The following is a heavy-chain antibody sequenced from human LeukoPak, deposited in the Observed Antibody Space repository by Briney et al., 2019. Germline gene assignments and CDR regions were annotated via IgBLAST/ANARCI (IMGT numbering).Heavy chain of an antibody. J-gene: IGHJ4*02. CDR1: GGSISSSSYY. D-gene: IGHD3-9*01. V-gene: IGHV4-39*07. CDR2: IYYSGST. Sequence: SETLSLTCTVSGGSISSSSYYWGWIRQPPGKGLEWIGSIYYSGSTHYNPSLKSRVTISVDTSKNQFSLKLSSVTAADTAVYYCARGSVAYYDILTGYYDYWGQGTLVTVSS. CDR3: ARGSVAYYDILTGYYDY.